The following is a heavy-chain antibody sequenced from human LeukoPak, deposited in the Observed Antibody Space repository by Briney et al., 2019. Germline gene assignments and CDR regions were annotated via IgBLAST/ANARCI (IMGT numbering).Heavy chain of an antibody. CDR1: GFTFSNYA. D-gene: IGHD3-10*01. J-gene: IGHJ3*02. CDR3: AKVDTYYYGSGRSAFDI. CDR2: ISYSGDST. V-gene: IGHV3-23*01. Sequence: GGSLRLSCAASGFTFSNYAMSWARQAPGKGLEWVSVISYSGDSTYYADSMKGRFTISRDNSKNTLYLQMNSLRAEDTAVYYCAKVDTYYYGSGRSAFDIWGQGTMVTVSS.